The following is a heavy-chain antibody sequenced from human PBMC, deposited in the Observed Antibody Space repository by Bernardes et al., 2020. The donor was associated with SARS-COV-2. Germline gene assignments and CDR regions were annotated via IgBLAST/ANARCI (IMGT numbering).Heavy chain of an antibody. CDR1: GASINDYY. V-gene: IGHV4-59*01. Sequence: SETLSLTCTVSGASINDYYWTWIRQPPGKGLEWIGFSFYIGSNTYNPSLKSRVTISADTSKNQFSLKLNFVTAADTAMYYCARDNSGYYGSVDVWGRGTMVTVSS. J-gene: IGHJ3*01. D-gene: IGHD3-22*01. CDR2: SFYIGSN. CDR3: ARDNSGYYGSVDV.